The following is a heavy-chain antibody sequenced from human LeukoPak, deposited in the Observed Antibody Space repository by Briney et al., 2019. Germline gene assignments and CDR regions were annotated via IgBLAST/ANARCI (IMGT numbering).Heavy chain of an antibody. D-gene: IGHD3-22*01. CDR2: ISSSSSYI. Sequence: PGGSLRLSCAASGFTFSSYSMNWVRQAPGKGLEWVSSISSSSSYIYYADSVKGRFTISRDNAKNSLYLQMNSLRAEDTALYYCARDSFSSGYWYYFDYWGQGTLVTVSS. CDR1: GFTFSSYS. J-gene: IGHJ4*02. V-gene: IGHV3-21*04. CDR3: ARDSFSSGYWYYFDY.